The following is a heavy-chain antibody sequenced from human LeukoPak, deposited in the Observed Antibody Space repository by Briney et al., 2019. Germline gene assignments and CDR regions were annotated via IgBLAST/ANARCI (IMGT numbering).Heavy chain of an antibody. D-gene: IGHD1-26*01. Sequence: PGGSLRLSCAASGFTLSSYAMSWVRQAPGKGLEWVSAISISGGSTFYADSVRGRFTISRDNSQNTPYLQVSSLKASDTAMYYCASVRGGIVGAVFDYWGQGTLVTVSS. J-gene: IGHJ4*02. CDR2: ISISGGST. CDR3: ASVRGGIVGAVFDY. V-gene: IGHV3-23*01. CDR1: GFTLSSYA.